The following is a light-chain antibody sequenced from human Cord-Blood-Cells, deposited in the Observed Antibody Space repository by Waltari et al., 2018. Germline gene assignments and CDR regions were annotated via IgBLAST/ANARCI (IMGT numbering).Light chain of an antibody. J-gene: IGLJ3*02. CDR3: AAWDDSLNGWV. Sequence: HSVLPQPPSASGPPGQGVTLSCSGSSPNIGSNTVPWYQQLPGTAPNLLIYSNNQRPSGVPDRFSGSKSGTSASLAISGLQSEDEADYYCAAWDDSLNGWVFGGGTKLTVL. CDR2: SNN. CDR1: SPNIGSNT. V-gene: IGLV1-44*01.